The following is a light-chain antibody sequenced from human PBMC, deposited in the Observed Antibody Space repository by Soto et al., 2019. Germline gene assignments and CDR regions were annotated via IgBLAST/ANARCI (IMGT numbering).Light chain of an antibody. J-gene: IGKJ2*01. V-gene: IGKV3-15*01. CDR1: QSIIRN. Sequence: EVVMTQSPATLSVSLGESATLSCRASQSIIRNLAWYQQTPGQAPRLLIYAASTRAPGIPARFSGSGSGTDFILTISSLQSEDFGVYYCQQYYNSAQHTFGQGTKMEI. CDR3: QQYYNSAQHT. CDR2: AAS.